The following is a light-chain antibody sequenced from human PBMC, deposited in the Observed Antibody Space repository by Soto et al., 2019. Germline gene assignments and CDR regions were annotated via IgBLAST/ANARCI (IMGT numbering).Light chain of an antibody. CDR1: QDISSW. V-gene: IGKV1-12*01. CDR2: AAS. CDR3: QQTNSFPLT. J-gene: IGKJ4*01. Sequence: DIQMTQSPSSVSASVGDRVTITCRASQDISSWFDWYQLKPGKAPKLLIYAASSLQSGVPSRFSGSGSGTDFTLTISSLQPEDFATYFCQQTNSFPLTFGGGTKVEIK.